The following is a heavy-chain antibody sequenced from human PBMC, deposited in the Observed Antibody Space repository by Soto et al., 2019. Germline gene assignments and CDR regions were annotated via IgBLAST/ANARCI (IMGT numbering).Heavy chain of an antibody. V-gene: IGHV3-33*01. J-gene: IGHJ6*01. CDR1: GFTFSSYG. CDR3: ARPLEQHQLGFGMDV. D-gene: IGHD6-13*01. Sequence: QVHLVQSGGGVVQPGGSLRLSCAASGFTFSSYGMHWVRQAPGKGLEWVAVIWYDGSKIYYADSVKGRFIISRDNSKSTLYLQMNSLRAEDTAVYYCARPLEQHQLGFGMDVWGQGSLVTVSS. CDR2: IWYDGSKI.